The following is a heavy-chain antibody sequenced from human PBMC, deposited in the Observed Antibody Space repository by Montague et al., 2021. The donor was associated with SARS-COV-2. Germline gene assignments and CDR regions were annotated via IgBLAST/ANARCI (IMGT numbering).Heavy chain of an antibody. J-gene: IGHJ6*02. CDR3: ARAIGSMYSSGWYYYYYGMDV. V-gene: IGHV4-59*01. CDR2: IYYGGST. Sequence: SETLSLTCTVSGGSISSYYWRWIRQPPGKGLEWIGYIYYGGSTNYNPSLKSRVTISVDTSKNQFSLKLSSVTAADTAVYYCARAIGSMYSSGWYYYYYGMDVWGQGTTVTVSS. D-gene: IGHD6-19*01. CDR1: GGSISSYY.